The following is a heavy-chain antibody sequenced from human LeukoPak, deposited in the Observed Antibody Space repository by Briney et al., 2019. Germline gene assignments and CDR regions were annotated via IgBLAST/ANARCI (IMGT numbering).Heavy chain of an antibody. CDR1: GFTFSSYA. CDR2: ISGSGGST. V-gene: IGHV3-23*01. Sequence: GGSLRLSCAASGFTFSSYAMSWVRQAPGKGLEWVSAISGSGGSTYYADSVKGRFTISRDNSKNTLYLQMNSLRAEDTAVYYCAKDKSYYDSSGYYLPFGYWGQGTLVTVSS. J-gene: IGHJ4*02. D-gene: IGHD3-22*01. CDR3: AKDKSYYDSSGYYLPFGY.